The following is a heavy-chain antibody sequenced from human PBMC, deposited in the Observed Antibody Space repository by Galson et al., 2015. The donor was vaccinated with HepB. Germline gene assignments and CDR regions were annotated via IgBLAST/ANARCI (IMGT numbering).Heavy chain of an antibody. V-gene: IGHV3-23*01. J-gene: IGHJ4*02. CDR1: GFTFSSYA. CDR3: AKADIVVVVAATSFDY. D-gene: IGHD2-15*01. Sequence: SLRLSCAASGFTFSSYAMSWVRQAPGKGLEWVSAISGSGGSTYYADSVKGRFTISRDNSKNTLYLQMNSLRAEDTAVYYCAKADIVVVVAATSFDYWGQGTLVTVSS. CDR2: ISGSGGST.